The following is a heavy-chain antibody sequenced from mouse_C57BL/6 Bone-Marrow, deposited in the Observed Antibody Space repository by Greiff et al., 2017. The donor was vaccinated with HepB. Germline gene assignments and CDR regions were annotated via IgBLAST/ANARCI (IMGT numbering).Heavy chain of an antibody. CDR2: IDPSDSYT. Sequence: QVQLQQPGAELVMPGASVKLSCKASGYTFTSYWMHWVKQRPGQGLEWIGEIDPSDSYTNYNQKFKGKSTLTVDKSSSTAYMQLSSLTSEDSAVYYCARGRPHYYGSSYGFAYWGEGTLGTVSA. J-gene: IGHJ3*01. D-gene: IGHD1-1*01. CDR1: GYTFTSYW. V-gene: IGHV1-69*01. CDR3: ARGRPHYYGSSYGFAY.